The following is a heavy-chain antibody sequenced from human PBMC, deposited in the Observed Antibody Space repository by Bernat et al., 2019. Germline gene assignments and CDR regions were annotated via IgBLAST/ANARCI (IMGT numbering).Heavy chain of an antibody. CDR3: ARGFAADYYSRWFDP. CDR1: GGSISSSNW. V-gene: IGHV4-4*02. D-gene: IGHD6-25*01. Sequence: QVQLQESGPGLVKPLGTLSLTCAVSGGSISSSNWWSWVRQPPGKGLEWIGEINHSGSTNYNPSLKSRVTISVDTSKNQFSLKLSSVTAADTAVYYCARGFAADYYSRWFDPWGQGTLVTVSS. CDR2: INHSGST. J-gene: IGHJ5*02.